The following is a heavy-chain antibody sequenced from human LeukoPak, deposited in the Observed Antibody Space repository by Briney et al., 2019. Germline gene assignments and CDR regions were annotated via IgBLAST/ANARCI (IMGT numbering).Heavy chain of an antibody. V-gene: IGHV3-23*01. CDR3: AKGVEYSSSPWFDP. J-gene: IGHJ5*02. CDR2: ISGSGGST. D-gene: IGHD6-6*01. Sequence: GGSLRLSCAASGFTFSSYAMSWVRQAPGKGLGWVSAISGSGGSTYYADSVKGRFTISRDNSKNTLYLQMNSLRAEDTAVYYCAKGVEYSSSPWFDPWGQGTLVTVSS. CDR1: GFTFSSYA.